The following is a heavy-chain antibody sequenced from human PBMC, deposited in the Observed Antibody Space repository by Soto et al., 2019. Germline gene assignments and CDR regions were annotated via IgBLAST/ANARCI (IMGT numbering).Heavy chain of an antibody. Sequence: QITLKESGPTLVKPTQTLTLTCTFSGLSLSTSGVGVGWISQPPGKALECLALIYWDDDKRYSLSLKSRLTITKVTSKNQVVLTMTNMDTVDTAKYYCAYFDYGDLIFEFFGRGTMISVSS. CDR2: IYWDDDK. CDR3: AYFDYGDLIFEF. V-gene: IGHV2-5*02. CDR1: GLSLSTSGVG. J-gene: IGHJ4*02. D-gene: IGHD4-17*01.